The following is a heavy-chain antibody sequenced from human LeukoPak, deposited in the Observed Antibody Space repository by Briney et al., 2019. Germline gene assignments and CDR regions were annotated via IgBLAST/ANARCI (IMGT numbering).Heavy chain of an antibody. J-gene: IGHJ4*02. D-gene: IGHD3-22*01. CDR2: IKQDGSEK. CDR1: GFTFSGYW. V-gene: IGHV3-7*01. CDR3: ARLGGTYYYYFDY. Sequence: GSLRLSCAASGFTFSGYWMSWVRQAPGKGLEWVANIKQDGSEKYYVDSVKGRFTISRDNAKNSLYLQMNSLRAEDTAVYYCARLGGTYYYYFDYWGQGTLVTVSS.